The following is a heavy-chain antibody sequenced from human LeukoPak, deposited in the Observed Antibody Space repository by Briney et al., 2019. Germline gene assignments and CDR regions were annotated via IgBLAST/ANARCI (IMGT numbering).Heavy chain of an antibody. V-gene: IGHV4-4*07. CDR2: IYTSGST. CDR1: GGSISSYY. Sequence: SETLSLTCTVSGGSISSYYWSWIRQPAGKGLEWIGRIYTSGSTNYNPSLKSRVTMSVDTSKNQFSLKLSSATAADTAVYYCARGRYYDSSGYFLEDWFDPWGQGTLVTVSS. CDR3: ARGRYYDSSGYFLEDWFDP. J-gene: IGHJ5*02. D-gene: IGHD3-22*01.